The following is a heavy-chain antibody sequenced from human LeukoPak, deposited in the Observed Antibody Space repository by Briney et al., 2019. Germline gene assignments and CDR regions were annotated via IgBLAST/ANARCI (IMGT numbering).Heavy chain of an antibody. J-gene: IGHJ4*02. CDR1: GGTFSSYA. D-gene: IGHD3-3*01. CDR3: ARDRLDYDFWSGYYPIDY. Sequence: ASVKVSCKASGGTFSSYAISWVRQAPGQGLEWMGWISAYNGNTNYAQKLQGRVTMTTDTSTSTAYMELRSLRSDDTAVYYCARDRLDYDFWSGYYPIDYWGQGTLVTVSS. V-gene: IGHV1-18*01. CDR2: ISAYNGNT.